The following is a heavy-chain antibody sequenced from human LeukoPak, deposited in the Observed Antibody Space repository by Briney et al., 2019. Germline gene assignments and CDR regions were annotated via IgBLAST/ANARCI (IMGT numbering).Heavy chain of an antibody. Sequence: LSETLSLTCSFSGDSISTYYWSWIRQSPGKGLEWIGHIYSSGNTDYNSSLKSRVTISVDTSKSQFSLRLSPVTETDTAVYYCARLRWQLVGPYFDYWGQGILVTVSS. D-gene: IGHD1-26*01. CDR2: IYSSGNT. V-gene: IGHV4-59*01. J-gene: IGHJ4*02. CDR3: ARLRWQLVGPYFDY. CDR1: GDSISTYY.